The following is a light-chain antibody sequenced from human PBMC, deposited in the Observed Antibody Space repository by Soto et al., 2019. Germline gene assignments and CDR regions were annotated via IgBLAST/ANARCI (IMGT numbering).Light chain of an antibody. CDR3: QQLGNSPWT. J-gene: IGKJ1*01. Sequence: PGERATLSCRASQSVNSIYLAWYQQKPGQPPRLLIQGASSRATGIPDRFSGSGSGTDFTLTISRLEPEDFAVYYCQQLGNSPWTFGQGTKVESK. V-gene: IGKV3-20*01. CDR2: GAS. CDR1: QSVNSIY.